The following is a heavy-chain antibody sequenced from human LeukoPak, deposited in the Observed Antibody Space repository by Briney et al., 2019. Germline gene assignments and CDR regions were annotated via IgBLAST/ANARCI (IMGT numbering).Heavy chain of an antibody. J-gene: IGHJ5*02. CDR1: GYTFTGYY. CDR3: ARGPYDSSGYHLRNWFDP. D-gene: IGHD3-22*01. V-gene: IGHV1-2*02. CDR2: INPNSGGT. Sequence: ASVKVSCKASGYTFTGYYMHWVRQAPGQGLEWMGWINPNSGGTNYAQKFQGGVTMTRDTSISTAYMELSRLRSDDTAVYYCARGPYDSSGYHLRNWFDPWGQGTLVTVSS.